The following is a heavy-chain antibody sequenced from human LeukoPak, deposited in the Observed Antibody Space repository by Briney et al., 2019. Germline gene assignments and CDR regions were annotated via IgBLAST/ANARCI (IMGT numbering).Heavy chain of an antibody. J-gene: IGHJ4*02. CDR3: ARAVTLRYFDWFGY. CDR1: GYTFTSYY. Sequence: ASVKLSCKASGYTFTSYYVHWVRQAPGQGLEWMGIINPTGGSTTYAQKFQGRVTMTRDTSISTAYMELSRLRSDDTAVYYCARAVTLRYFDWFGYWGQGTLVTVSS. D-gene: IGHD3-9*01. V-gene: IGHV1-46*01. CDR2: INPTGGST.